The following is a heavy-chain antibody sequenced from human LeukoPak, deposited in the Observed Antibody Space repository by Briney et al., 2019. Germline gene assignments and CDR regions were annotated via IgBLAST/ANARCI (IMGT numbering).Heavy chain of an antibody. CDR3: AKRASMVFNYYYGMDV. D-gene: IGHD3-10*01. V-gene: IGHV3-23*01. J-gene: IGHJ6*02. Sequence: PGGSLRLSCAASGFTFSSYAMSWVRQAPGKGLEWVSAISGSGGSTYYADSVKGRFTISRDNSKNTLYLQMNSLRAEDTAVYYCAKRASMVFNYYYGMDVWGQGTTVTVSS. CDR2: ISGSGGST. CDR1: GFTFSSYA.